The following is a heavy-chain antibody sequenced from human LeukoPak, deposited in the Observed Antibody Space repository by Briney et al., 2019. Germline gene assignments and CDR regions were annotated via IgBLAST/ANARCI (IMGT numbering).Heavy chain of an antibody. CDR2: ISSSSYI. CDR3: ARDLYGDYSLYY. CDR1: GFTFSSYS. Sequence: GGSLRLSCAASGFTFSSYSMNWVRRAPGKGLEWVSSISSSSYIYYADSVKGRFTISRDNAKNSLYLQMNSLRAEDTAVYYCARDLYGDYSLYYWGQGTLVTVSS. J-gene: IGHJ4*02. V-gene: IGHV3-21*01. D-gene: IGHD4-17*01.